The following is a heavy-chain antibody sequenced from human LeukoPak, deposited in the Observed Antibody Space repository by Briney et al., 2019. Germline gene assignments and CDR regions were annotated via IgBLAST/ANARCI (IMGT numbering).Heavy chain of an antibody. J-gene: IGHJ5*02. V-gene: IGHV4-61*01. CDR3: ATCRDEFGDYGFTS. Sequence: SETLSLTCTVSGDSVSSASHYWSWIRQPPGKGLEWIGYINYRGSTNCKPSLKSRVTISVDTSKNLFSLKLTSVTAADTAVYYCATCRDEFGDYGFTSWGQGTLVTVSS. CDR1: GDSVSSASHY. D-gene: IGHD4-17*01. CDR2: INYRGST.